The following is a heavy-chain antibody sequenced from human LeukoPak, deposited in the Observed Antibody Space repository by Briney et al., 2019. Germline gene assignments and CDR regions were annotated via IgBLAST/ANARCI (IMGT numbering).Heavy chain of an antibody. Sequence: PGGSLRLSCAASGFTFSNYAVNWVRQAPGKGLEWVSAISGSGGSTYYADSVKGRFTISRDNSKNTLYLQMNSLRAEDTAVYYCAKRRELFDYWGQGTLVTVSS. J-gene: IGHJ4*02. D-gene: IGHD1-7*01. CDR1: GFTFSNYA. CDR2: ISGSGGST. CDR3: AKRRELFDY. V-gene: IGHV3-23*01.